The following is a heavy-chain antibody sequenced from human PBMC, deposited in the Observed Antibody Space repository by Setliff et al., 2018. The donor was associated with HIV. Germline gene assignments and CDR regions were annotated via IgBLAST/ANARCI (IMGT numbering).Heavy chain of an antibody. Sequence: PGGSLRLSCTASGFTFGEYAMSWVRQAPGKGLEWLGFIRSKTYGGTTEYAASVKGRFTISRDDSKSIAYLQMNSLKTEDTAVYYCSRLYDFWSGYRWLMDVWGKGTTVTVSS. V-gene: IGHV3-49*04. J-gene: IGHJ6*03. D-gene: IGHD3-3*01. CDR1: GFTFGEYA. CDR3: SRLYDFWSGYRWLMDV. CDR2: IRSKTYGGTT.